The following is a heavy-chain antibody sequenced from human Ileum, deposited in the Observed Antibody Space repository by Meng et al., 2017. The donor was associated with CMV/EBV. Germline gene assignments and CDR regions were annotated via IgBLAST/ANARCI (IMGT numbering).Heavy chain of an antibody. CDR1: GYTFADFF. Sequence: CKSSGYTFADFFFHWVRLAPGQGLEWMGWINPTSGDPKYAQKFQDRVTMTRDTSISTAYMELTRLKSDDTAVYYCARAQFVYYFDYWGQGTLVTVSS. V-gene: IGHV1-2*02. CDR2: INPTSGDP. CDR3: ARAQFVYYFDY. J-gene: IGHJ4*02. D-gene: IGHD2-15*01.